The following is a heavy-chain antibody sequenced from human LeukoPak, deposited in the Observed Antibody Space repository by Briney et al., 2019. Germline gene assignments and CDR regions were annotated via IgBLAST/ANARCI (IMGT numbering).Heavy chain of an antibody. V-gene: IGHV3-23*01. CDR2: ISGSGGST. CDR1: GFTFSSYA. D-gene: IGHD4-23*01. CDR3: VKDKTVVSSFVGDY. Sequence: AGSLRLSCAASGFTFSSYAMSWVRQAPGKGLEWVSAISGSGGSTYYADSVKGRFTISRDNSKNTLDLQMNSLRAEDTAVYFCVKDKTVVSSFVGDYWGQGTLVTVSS. J-gene: IGHJ4*02.